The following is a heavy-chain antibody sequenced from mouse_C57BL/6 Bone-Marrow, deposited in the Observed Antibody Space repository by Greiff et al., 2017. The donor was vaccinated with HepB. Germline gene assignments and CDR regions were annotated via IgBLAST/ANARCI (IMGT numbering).Heavy chain of an antibody. Sequence: QVQLQQSGAELARPGASVKLSCKASGYTFTSYGISWVKQSTGQGLEWIGEIYHRSGNTYYNEKFKGKATLTADKASSTAFMELRSLTSEDSAVYFCARPLAWFAYWGQGTMVTVSA. CDR2: IYHRSGNT. J-gene: IGHJ3*01. V-gene: IGHV1-81*01. CDR1: GYTFTSYG. CDR3: ARPLAWFAY. D-gene: IGHD4-1*01.